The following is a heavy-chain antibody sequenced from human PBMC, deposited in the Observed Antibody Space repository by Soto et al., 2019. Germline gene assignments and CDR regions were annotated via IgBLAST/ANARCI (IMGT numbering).Heavy chain of an antibody. CDR2: IYFDGAA. CDR1: ADSNRRSTYH. Sequence: SQSLPLTFTVSADSNRRSTYHWVCIRQTPGRGLEWIGSIYFDGAAFYNPSLKSRVTLSVDTSRNQFSLNVNSVTAADTAIYYCARRGNNGGYLRSCDYWGQGSLVT. V-gene: IGHV4-39*01. D-gene: IGHD3-22*01. J-gene: IGHJ4*02. CDR3: ARRGNNGGYLRSCDY.